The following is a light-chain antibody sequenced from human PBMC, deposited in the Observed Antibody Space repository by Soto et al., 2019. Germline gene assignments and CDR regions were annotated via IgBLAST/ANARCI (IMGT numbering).Light chain of an antibody. CDR1: QNISSN. J-gene: IGKJ1*01. Sequence: EIVMTQSPATLSVSPGERATLSCRASQNISSNLDWYQQKPGQAPRVLIDGASTRATGIPARFSGSGSGTEFTLTISSLQSEDFAFYYCQQYNNWLWTFGQGTKVEIK. CDR2: GAS. CDR3: QQYNNWLWT. V-gene: IGKV3-15*01.